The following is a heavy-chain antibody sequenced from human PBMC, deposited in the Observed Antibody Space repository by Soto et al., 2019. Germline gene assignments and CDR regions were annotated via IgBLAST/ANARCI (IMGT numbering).Heavy chain of an antibody. V-gene: IGHV4-34*01. Sequence: LLQLRETLSLTCAVYGGSFSGYYWSWIRQPPGKGLEWIGEINHSGSTNYNPSLKSRVTISVDTSKNQFSLKLSSVTAADTAVYYCARLYCSGGSCRQINWFDPWGQGTLVTVSS. CDR1: GGSFSGYY. CDR3: ARLYCSGGSCRQINWFDP. J-gene: IGHJ5*02. CDR2: INHSGST. D-gene: IGHD2-15*01.